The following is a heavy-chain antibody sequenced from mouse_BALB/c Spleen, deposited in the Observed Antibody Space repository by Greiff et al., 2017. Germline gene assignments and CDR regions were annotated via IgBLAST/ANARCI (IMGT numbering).Heavy chain of an antibody. Sequence: QVQLQQSGPELVKTGASVKISCKASGYTFTNYWLGWVKQRPGHGLEWIGDIYPGGGYTNYNEKFKGKATLTADTSSSTAYMQLSSLTSEDSAVYFCARSYGYDLRAMDYWGQGTSVTVSS. CDR2: IYPGGGYT. V-gene: IGHV1-63*02. D-gene: IGHD2-2*01. CDR3: ARSYGYDLRAMDY. CDR1: GYTFTNYW. J-gene: IGHJ4*01.